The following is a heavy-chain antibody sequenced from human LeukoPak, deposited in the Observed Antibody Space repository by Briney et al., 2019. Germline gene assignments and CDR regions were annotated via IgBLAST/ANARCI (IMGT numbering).Heavy chain of an antibody. CDR3: AREGYYDSSGYYR. CDR2: IKRDGSEK. J-gene: IGHJ4*02. D-gene: IGHD3-22*01. Sequence: GGSLRLSCAASGSTFSSYWMSWVRQAPGKGLEWVANIKRDGSEKYYVDSVKGRFTISRDNAKNSLYLQMNSLRAEDTAVYYCAREGYYDSSGYYRWGQGTLVTVSS. V-gene: IGHV3-7*01. CDR1: GSTFSSYW.